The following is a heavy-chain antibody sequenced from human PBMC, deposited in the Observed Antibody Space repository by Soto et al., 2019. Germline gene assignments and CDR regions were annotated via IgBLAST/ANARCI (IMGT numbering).Heavy chain of an antibody. CDR3: ARSPHSTRSPVDY. Sequence: GGSLRLSCAASGFTFSSYAMHWVRQAPGKGLEYVSAISSNGGSTYYADSVKGRFTISRDNSKNTLYLQMGSLRAEDMAVYYCARSPHSTRSPVDYWGQGTLVTVSS. D-gene: IGHD2-2*01. J-gene: IGHJ4*02. CDR1: GFTFSSYA. V-gene: IGHV3-64*02. CDR2: ISSNGGST.